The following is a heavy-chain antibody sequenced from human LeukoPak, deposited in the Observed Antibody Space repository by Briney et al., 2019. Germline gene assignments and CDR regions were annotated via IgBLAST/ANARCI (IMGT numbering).Heavy chain of an antibody. CDR3: ATGYGSGDPNWFDP. CDR2: INPNSGGT. Sequence: ASVKVSCKASGYTFTGYYMHWVRQAPGQGLEWMGWINPNSGGTNYAQKFQGRVTMTRDTSISTAYMELSSLRSEDTAVYYCATGYGSGDPNWFDPWGQGTLVTVSS. V-gene: IGHV1-2*02. D-gene: IGHD3-10*01. J-gene: IGHJ5*02. CDR1: GYTFTGYY.